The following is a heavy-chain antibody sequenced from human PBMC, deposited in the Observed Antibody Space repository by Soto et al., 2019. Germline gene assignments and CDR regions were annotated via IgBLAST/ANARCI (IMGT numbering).Heavy chain of an antibody. V-gene: IGHV4-59*01. CDR1: GGSISSYY. CDR3: ARNPDPGWFDL. J-gene: IGHJ2*01. Sequence: QVQLQESGPGLVKPSETLSLTCTVSGGSISSYYWSWIRQPPGKGLEWIGYIYYSGSTNYNPSLKSRVTISVDTSKNQFSLKLSSVTAADTAVYYCARNPDPGWFDLWGRGTLVTVSS. D-gene: IGHD2-15*01. CDR2: IYYSGST.